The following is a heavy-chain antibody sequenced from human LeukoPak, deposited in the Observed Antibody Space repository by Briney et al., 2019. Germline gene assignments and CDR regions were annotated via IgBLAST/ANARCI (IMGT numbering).Heavy chain of an antibody. J-gene: IGHJ4*02. CDR3: ARHELSGRWLLDY. D-gene: IGHD5-24*01. CDR1: GGSISSSSYY. V-gene: IGHV4-39*01. Sequence: SETLSLTCTVSGGSISSSSYYWGWIRQPPGKGLEWIGRIYYSGSTYYNPSLKSRVTISVDTSKNQFSLKLSSVTAADTAVYCCARHELSGRWLLDYWGQGTLVTVSS. CDR2: IYYSGST.